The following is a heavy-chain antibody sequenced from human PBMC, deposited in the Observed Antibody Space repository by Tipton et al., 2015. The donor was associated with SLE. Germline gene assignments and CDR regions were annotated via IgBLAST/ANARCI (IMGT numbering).Heavy chain of an antibody. CDR1: GGSFSGYY. CDR2: INHSGST. V-gene: IGHV4-34*01. Sequence: TLSLTCAVYGGSFSGYYWSWIRQPPGKGLEWIGEINHSGSTNYNPSLKSRVTISLDTSKNQFSLKLTSVTAADTAVYYCARGMVTWRGAILGVDVWGQGTTVNVTS. J-gene: IGHJ6*02. CDR3: ARGMVTWRGAILGVDV. D-gene: IGHD2-21*02.